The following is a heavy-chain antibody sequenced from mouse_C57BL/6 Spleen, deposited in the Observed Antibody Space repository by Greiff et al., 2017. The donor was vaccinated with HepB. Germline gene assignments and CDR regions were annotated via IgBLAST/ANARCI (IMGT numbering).Heavy chain of an antibody. CDR1: GYTFTSYW. Sequence: QVHVKQSGAELVRPGSSVKLSCKASGYTFTSYWMDWVKQRPGQGLEWIGNIYPSDSETHYNQQFKDKATLTVDKSSSTAYMQLSSLTSEDSAVYYCARGVVYYGSSYEENYFDNWGQGTTLTVSS. CDR3: ARGVVYYGSSYEENYFDN. V-gene: IGHV1-61*01. CDR2: IYPSDSET. J-gene: IGHJ2*01. D-gene: IGHD1-1*01.